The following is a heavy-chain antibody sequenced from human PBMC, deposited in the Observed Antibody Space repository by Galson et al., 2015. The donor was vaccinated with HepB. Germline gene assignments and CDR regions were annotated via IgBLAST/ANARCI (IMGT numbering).Heavy chain of an antibody. D-gene: IGHD3-3*01. J-gene: IGHJ5*02. CDR2: INHSGST. CDR3: ALRGYDFWSGYFSRWFDP. CDR1: GGSFSGYY. Sequence: ETLSFTCAVYGGSFSGYYWSWIRQPPGKGLEWIGEINHSGSTNYNPSLKSRVTISVDTSKNQFSLKLSSVTAADTAVYYCALRGYDFWSGYFSRWFDPWGQGTLVTVSS. V-gene: IGHV4-34*01.